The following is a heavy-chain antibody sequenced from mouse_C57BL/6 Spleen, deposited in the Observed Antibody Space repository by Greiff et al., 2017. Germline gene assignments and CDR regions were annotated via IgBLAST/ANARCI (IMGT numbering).Heavy chain of an antibody. D-gene: IGHD1-1*01. V-gene: IGHV5-4*01. Sequence: EVKLVESGGGLVKPGGSLTLSCAASGFTFSSYALSWVRQTPEKRLEWVATISAGGSSTYYPDTVKGRFTLSRDKAKNNLYLQMSHLKSEDTAMYYCAREYGRRPFAYWGQGTLVTVSA. J-gene: IGHJ3*01. CDR3: AREYGRRPFAY. CDR1: GFTFSSYA. CDR2: ISAGGSST.